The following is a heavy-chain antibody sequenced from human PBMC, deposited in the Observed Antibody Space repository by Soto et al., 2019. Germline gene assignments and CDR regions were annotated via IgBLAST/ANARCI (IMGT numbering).Heavy chain of an antibody. V-gene: IGHV3-23*01. CDR1: GFTFSSYA. Sequence: PGGSLRLSCAASGFTFSSYAMSWVRQAPGKGLEWVSAISGSGGSTYYADSVKRRFTISRDNSKNTRYLQMNSLRAEETAVYYCAKDLDIVVVVAATLFDYWGQGTLVTVSS. J-gene: IGHJ4*02. D-gene: IGHD2-15*01. CDR3: AKDLDIVVVVAATLFDY. CDR2: ISGSGGST.